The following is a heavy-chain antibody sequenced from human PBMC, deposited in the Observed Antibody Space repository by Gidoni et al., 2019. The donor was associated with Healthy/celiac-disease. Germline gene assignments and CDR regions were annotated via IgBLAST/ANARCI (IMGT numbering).Heavy chain of an antibody. Sequence: EVQLVESGGGLVKPGGSLRLSCAASGFTFSSYSMKWVRQAPGKGLEWVSSISSSSSYIYYADSVKGRFTISRDNAKNSLYLQMNSLRAEDTAVYYCARRELLFDYWGQGTLVTVSS. V-gene: IGHV3-21*01. CDR1: GFTFSSYS. CDR2: ISSSSSYI. J-gene: IGHJ4*02. D-gene: IGHD1-26*01. CDR3: ARRELLFDY.